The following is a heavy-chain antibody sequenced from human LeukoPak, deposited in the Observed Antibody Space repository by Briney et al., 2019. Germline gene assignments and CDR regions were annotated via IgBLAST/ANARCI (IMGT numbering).Heavy chain of an antibody. CDR3: ARVSRLDSSNWFDP. CDR2: IDWDDDK. D-gene: IGHD2-21*01. J-gene: IGHJ5*02. V-gene: IGHV2-70*04. Sequence: SGPALVKPTQTLTLTCTFSGFSLSTSGMRVSWIRQPPGKALEWLARIDWDDDKFYSTSLKTRLTISKDTSKNRVVLTMTNMDPVDTATYYCARVSRLDSSNWFDPWGQGTLVTVSS. CDR1: GFSLSTSGMR.